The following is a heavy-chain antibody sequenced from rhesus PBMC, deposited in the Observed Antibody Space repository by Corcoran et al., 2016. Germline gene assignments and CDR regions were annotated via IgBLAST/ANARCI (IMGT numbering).Heavy chain of an antibody. J-gene: IGHJ4*01. D-gene: IGHD3-3*01. V-gene: IGHV3S16*01. Sequence: EVQLVESGGGLVPPGGSLRLSCAASGFTFSDYYMTRVRQAPGQGLEWVSSISRASTDIYYTDSVKGRFTVSRDNAQNSRCLQMNSLKTDDTAVYYCTRGDYNFWTGYSDYFDFWGQRVLVAVSA. CDR1: GFTFSDYY. CDR2: ISRASTDI. CDR3: TRGDYNFWTGYSDYFDF.